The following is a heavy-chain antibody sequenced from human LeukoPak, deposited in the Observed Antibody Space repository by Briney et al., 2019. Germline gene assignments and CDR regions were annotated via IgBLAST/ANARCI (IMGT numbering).Heavy chain of an antibody. D-gene: IGHD1-7*01. J-gene: IGHJ4*02. CDR2: FDPEDGET. V-gene: IGHV1-24*01. CDR3: ATAPDYNWNSNFDY. CDR1: GYTFTGYY. Sequence: GASVKVSCKASGYTFTGYYMHWVRQAPGKGLEWMGGFDPEDGETIYAQKFQGRVTMTEDTSTDTAYMELSSLRSEDTAVYYCATAPDYNWNSNFDYWGQGTLVTVSS.